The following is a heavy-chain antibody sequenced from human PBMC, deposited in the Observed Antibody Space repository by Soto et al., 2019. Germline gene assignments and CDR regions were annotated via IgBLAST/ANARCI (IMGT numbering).Heavy chain of an antibody. D-gene: IGHD3-10*01. Sequence: QVRMKESGPGLVKPSETLSLTCTVSGGSVRSPSHYWSWIRQPPGKGLEWIGNIYYIGTTDYTSSLANRVTLLLVSSENQFSLKMRSVTVADTAVYYCARNASGRGWFDSWGQGTLFTVSS. CDR2: IYYIGTT. CDR3: ARNASGRGWFDS. V-gene: IGHV4-61*01. CDR1: GGSVRSPSHY. J-gene: IGHJ5*01.